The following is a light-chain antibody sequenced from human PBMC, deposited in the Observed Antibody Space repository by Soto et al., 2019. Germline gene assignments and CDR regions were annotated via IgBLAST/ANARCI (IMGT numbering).Light chain of an antibody. CDR2: DAS. J-gene: IGKJ4*01. CDR3: QQRTNWPPSLT. Sequence: EIVLTQSPATLSLSPGERATLSCRASQSISSYLAWYQQKPGQAPTLLIYDASNRAAGIPARFSGSGSVTDFTLTISSLGPEDFAVYYCQQRTNWPPSLTFGGGTKVEI. V-gene: IGKV3-11*01. CDR1: QSISSY.